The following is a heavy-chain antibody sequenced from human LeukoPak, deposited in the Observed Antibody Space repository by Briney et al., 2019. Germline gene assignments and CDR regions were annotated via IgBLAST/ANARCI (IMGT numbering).Heavy chain of an antibody. CDR2: IYYSGST. CDR3: ARHKAPFLGNYTDWFDP. CDR1: GGSISGYY. D-gene: IGHD3-3*01. V-gene: IGHV4-59*08. J-gene: IGHJ5*02. Sequence: SETLSLTCTVSGGSISGYYWSWIRQPPGKGLEWIGYIYYSGSTNYNPSLKSRVTILVDTSKNQFSLKLRSVTAAETAVYYCARHKAPFLGNYTDWFDPWGQGTLVTVSS.